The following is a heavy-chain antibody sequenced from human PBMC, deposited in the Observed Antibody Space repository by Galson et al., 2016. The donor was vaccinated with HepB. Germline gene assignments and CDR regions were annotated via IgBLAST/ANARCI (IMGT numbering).Heavy chain of an antibody. Sequence: SLRLSCATSGFTFSSNWMSWVRQAPGKGLEWVANIKQDGTENYVDSVKGRFTISRDNAKNSLYLQMNCLRAEDTAAYYCARGPDYGDWVDFLDCWGQGTLVTVSS. V-gene: IGHV3-7*04. CDR2: IKQDGTE. D-gene: IGHD4-17*01. CDR3: ARGPDYGDWVDFLDC. J-gene: IGHJ4*02. CDR1: GFTFSSNW.